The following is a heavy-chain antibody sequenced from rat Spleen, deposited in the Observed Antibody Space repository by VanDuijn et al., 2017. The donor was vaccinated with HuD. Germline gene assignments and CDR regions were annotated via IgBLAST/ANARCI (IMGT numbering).Heavy chain of an antibody. CDR2: IIYDGSSS. D-gene: IGHD1-3*01. Sequence: EVQLVESGGGLVQPGRSLKLSCVASGFTFNNYWMTWIRQAPGKGLEWVATIIYDGSSSYYRDSVKGRFTLSRDDAKSTLFLQMDSLRSADTATYYCTRDTVATGWGQGVMVTVSS. CDR3: TRDTVATG. V-gene: IGHV5-31*01. CDR1: GFTFNNYW. J-gene: IGHJ2*01.